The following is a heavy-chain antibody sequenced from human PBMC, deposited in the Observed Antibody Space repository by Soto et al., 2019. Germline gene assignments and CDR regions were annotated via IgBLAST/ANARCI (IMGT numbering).Heavy chain of an antibody. CDR3: ARSVSGGYDFWSGYLDP. CDR1: GFTFSSYS. Sequence: EVQLVESGGGLVKPGGSLRLSCAASGFTFSSYSMNWVRQAPGKGLEWVSSISSSSSYIYYADSVKGRFTISRDNAKNSLYLQMNSLRAEDTAVYYCARSVSGGYDFWSGYLDPWGQGTLVTVSS. D-gene: IGHD3-3*01. V-gene: IGHV3-21*01. J-gene: IGHJ5*02. CDR2: ISSSSSYI.